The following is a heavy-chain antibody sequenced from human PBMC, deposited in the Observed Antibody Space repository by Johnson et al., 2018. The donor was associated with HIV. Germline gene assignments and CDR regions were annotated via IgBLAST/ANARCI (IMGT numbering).Heavy chain of an antibody. CDR3: ARRSGYACDI. J-gene: IGHJ3*02. Sequence: VQLVESGGHLVQPGGSLRLSCAASGFTFRSYWMSWVRQAPGKGLEWVANIKEDGSEKYYVDSVKGRFTISRDNAKNSVYLQMKSLRAEYTAVYYCARRSGYACDIWGQGTMVTVSS. CDR2: IKEDGSEK. V-gene: IGHV3-7*05. CDR1: GFTFRSYW. D-gene: IGHD5-24*01.